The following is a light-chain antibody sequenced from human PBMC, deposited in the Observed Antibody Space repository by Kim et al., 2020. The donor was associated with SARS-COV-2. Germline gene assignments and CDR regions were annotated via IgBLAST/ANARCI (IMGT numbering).Light chain of an antibody. CDR2: TAS. CDR1: QRIITN. J-gene: IGKJ1*01. V-gene: IGKV1-39*01. Sequence: SASVGDRVTITCRSSQRIITNLNWYQQKPGKAPKLLIYTASSLQSGVPSRFSGSGSGTDFTLTISSLQPEDFASYYCQQSNSNPPTFGQGTKLEIK. CDR3: QQSNSNPPT.